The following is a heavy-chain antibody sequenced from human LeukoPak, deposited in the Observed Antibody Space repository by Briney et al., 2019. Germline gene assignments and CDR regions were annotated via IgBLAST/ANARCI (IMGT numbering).Heavy chain of an antibody. J-gene: IGHJ6*04. D-gene: IGHD2-2*01. CDR3: ARDIVVVPAASGLDV. CDR1: GFTFSSYS. V-gene: IGHV3-21*01. CDR2: ISSSISYI. Sequence: GGSLRLSCAASGFTFSSYSMNWVRQAPGKGLEWVSSISSSISYIYYADSVKGRFTISRDNAKNSLYLQMNSLRAEDTAVYYCARDIVVVPAASGLDVWGKGTTVTVSS.